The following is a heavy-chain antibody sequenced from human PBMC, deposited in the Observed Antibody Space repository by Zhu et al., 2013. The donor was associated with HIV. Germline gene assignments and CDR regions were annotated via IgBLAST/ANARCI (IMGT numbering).Heavy chain of an antibody. Sequence: QVQLMQSGAEVKRPGSSVKVSCKASGGTFRKYSITWVRQAPGQGLEWMGRIIPISTTIDYAQKFQGRVTISADELTDTAYMELSSLRFEDTAVYYCARTPEWLFFDFWGQGTLVTVSS. CDR2: IIPISTTI. J-gene: IGHJ4*02. CDR3: ARTPEWLFFDF. D-gene: IGHD3-3*01. CDR1: GGTFRKYS. V-gene: IGHV1-69*01.